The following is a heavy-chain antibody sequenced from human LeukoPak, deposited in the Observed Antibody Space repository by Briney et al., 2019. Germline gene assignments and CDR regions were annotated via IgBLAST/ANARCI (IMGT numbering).Heavy chain of an antibody. CDR3: ARVFARSGEVSGSYYYY. D-gene: IGHD1-26*01. V-gene: IGHV1-69*05. CDR2: IIPIFGTA. CDR1: GGTFSSYA. Sequence: VASVKVSCKASGGTFSSYAINWVRQAPGQGLEWMGGIIPIFGTANYAQKFQGRVTITTDESTSTAYMELSSLRSEDTAVYYGARVFARSGEVSGSYYYYWGQGTLVTVTS. J-gene: IGHJ4*02.